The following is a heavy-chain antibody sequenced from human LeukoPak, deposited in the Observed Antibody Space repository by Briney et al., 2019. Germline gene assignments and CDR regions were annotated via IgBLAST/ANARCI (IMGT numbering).Heavy chain of an antibody. Sequence: GESLKISCKGSGYSFTSYWISWVRQIPGKGLEWMGRIDPSDSYTNYSPSFQGHVTISADKSISTAYLQWSSLKASDTAMYYCAIDVYYDSSDGIIWGQGTLVTVSS. CDR2: IDPSDSYT. CDR3: AIDVYYDSSDGII. J-gene: IGHJ4*02. D-gene: IGHD3-22*01. V-gene: IGHV5-10-1*01. CDR1: GYSFTSYW.